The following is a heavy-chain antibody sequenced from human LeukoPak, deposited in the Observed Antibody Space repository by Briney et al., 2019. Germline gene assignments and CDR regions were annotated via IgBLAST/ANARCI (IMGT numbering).Heavy chain of an antibody. CDR3: ARGGIAVAGGPNWFDP. V-gene: IGHV1-69*05. CDR2: IIPIFGTA. CDR1: RGTFSSYA. D-gene: IGHD6-19*01. J-gene: IGHJ5*02. Sequence: ASVKVSCKASRGTFSSYAISWVRQAPGQGLEWMGGIIPIFGTANYAQKFQGRVTITTDESTSTAYMELSSLRSEDTAVYYCARGGIAVAGGPNWFDPWGQGTLVTVSS.